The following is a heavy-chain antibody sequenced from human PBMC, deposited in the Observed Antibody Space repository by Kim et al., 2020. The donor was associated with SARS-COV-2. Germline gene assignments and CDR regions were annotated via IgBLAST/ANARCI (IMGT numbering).Heavy chain of an antibody. J-gene: IGHJ6*02. CDR1: GYTFTSYY. CDR2: INPSGGST. Sequence: ASVKVSCKASGYTFTSYYMHWVRQAPGQGLEWMGIINPSGGSTSYAQKFQGRVTMTRDTSTSTVYMELSSLRSEDTAVYYCARDKDRSSGWTTRGYYYYGMDVWGQGTTVTVSS. CDR3: ARDKDRSSGWTTRGYYYYGMDV. V-gene: IGHV1-46*01. D-gene: IGHD6-19*01.